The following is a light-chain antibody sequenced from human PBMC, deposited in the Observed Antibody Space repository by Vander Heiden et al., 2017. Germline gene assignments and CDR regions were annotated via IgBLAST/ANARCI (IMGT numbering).Light chain of an antibody. Sequence: IVLTQPPDSLAVSRGERATINCKSSQSLLYRSNSKNYLAWYQQKSGQPPKVLIYWASTRESGVPDRFSGSGSGTDFTLTISSLQAEDVAVYYCQQYYTTPYTFGQGTKLEIK. V-gene: IGKV4-1*01. J-gene: IGKJ2*01. CDR2: WAS. CDR3: QQYYTTPYT. CDR1: QSLLYRSNSKNY.